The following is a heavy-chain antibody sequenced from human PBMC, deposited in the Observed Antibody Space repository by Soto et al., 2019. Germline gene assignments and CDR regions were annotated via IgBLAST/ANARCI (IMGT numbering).Heavy chain of an antibody. CDR3: ARQIYFSDSGPKPPYYFDS. D-gene: IGHD3-22*01. J-gene: IGHJ4*02. Sequence: GESLKISCQGSGYSFAGYWITWVRQMPGKGLEWMGRIDPSDSQTYYSPSFRGHVTISAAKSITTVFLQWSSLRASDTAMYYCARQIYFSDSGPKPPYYFDSRGQAILVSVST. V-gene: IGHV5-10-1*01. CDR2: IDPSDSQT. CDR1: GYSFAGYW.